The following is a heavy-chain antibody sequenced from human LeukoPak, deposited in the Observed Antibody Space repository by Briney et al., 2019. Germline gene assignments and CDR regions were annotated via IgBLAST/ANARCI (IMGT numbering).Heavy chain of an antibody. J-gene: IGHJ4*02. CDR2: IDPQDGET. D-gene: IGHD3-10*01. V-gene: IGHV1-24*01. CDR1: GYSLRVLS. CDR3: VTDLGRSYFYFDI. Sequence: ASVKVSCMISGYSLRVLSIHWVRQAPGEGLDWMGGIDPQDGETIYAQSFKGRVTITEGTSTDTGYMELRSLRSDDTAVYYCVTDLGRSYFYFDIWGQGTLVIVSS.